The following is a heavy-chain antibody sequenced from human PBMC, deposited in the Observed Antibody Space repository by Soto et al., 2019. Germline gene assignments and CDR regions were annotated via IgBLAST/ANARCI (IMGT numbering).Heavy chain of an antibody. CDR1: GFTFSSCG. V-gene: IGHV3-30*18. CDR2: ISYDGSNK. CDR3: AKGNEDYYYGMDV. Sequence: QVQLVGSGGSVVQPGRSLRLSCAASGFTFSSCGMHWVRQAPGKGLEWVAVISYDGSNKYYADSVKGRFTISRYNSKNTLYLQMNSLRDDDTAVYYCAKGNEDYYYGMDVWGQGTTVTVSS. J-gene: IGHJ6*02.